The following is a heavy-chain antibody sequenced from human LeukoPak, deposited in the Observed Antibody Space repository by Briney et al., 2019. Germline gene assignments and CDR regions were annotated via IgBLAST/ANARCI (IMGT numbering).Heavy chain of an antibody. CDR1: GFTFSSYA. CDR3: ARETGIEGGIDY. D-gene: IGHD3-10*01. CDR2: ISYDGSNK. V-gene: IGHV3-30-3*01. J-gene: IGHJ4*02. Sequence: PGGSLRLSCAASGFTFSSYAMHWVRQAPGKGLEWVAVISYDGSNKYYADSVKGRFTISRDNSKNTLYLQMNSLRAEDTAVYHCARETGIEGGIDYWGQGTLVTVSS.